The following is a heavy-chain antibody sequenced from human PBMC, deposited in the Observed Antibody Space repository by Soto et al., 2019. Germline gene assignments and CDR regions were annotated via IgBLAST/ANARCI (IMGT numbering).Heavy chain of an antibody. D-gene: IGHD2-8*01. CDR3: AKLRDFVVLPAGILDY. J-gene: IGHJ4*02. Sequence: GGSLRLSCAACRFTFSSYGLSGIRLSPGKELEWVSVISGGGDTTYYTPSVKGRFTISRDDFRNTLYLQMNSLRTEDTAIYYCAKLRDFVVLPAGILDYWGPGTLVTVSS. V-gene: IGHV3-23*01. CDR2: ISGGGDTT. CDR1: RFTFSSYG.